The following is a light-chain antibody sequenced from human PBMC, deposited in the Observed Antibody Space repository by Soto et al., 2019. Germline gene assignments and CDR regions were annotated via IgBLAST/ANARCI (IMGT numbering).Light chain of an antibody. CDR1: QDISDF. V-gene: IGKV1-33*01. Sequence: DFQMTQSPSSLSASVGDRVTITCQASQDISDFLNWYQQKPGAAPKLLIYDASNLQAGVPSRFSGSGSGTDFTFIISSLQPEDVATYYCQQHDNIPLTFGGGTKVDIK. J-gene: IGKJ4*01. CDR3: QQHDNIPLT. CDR2: DAS.